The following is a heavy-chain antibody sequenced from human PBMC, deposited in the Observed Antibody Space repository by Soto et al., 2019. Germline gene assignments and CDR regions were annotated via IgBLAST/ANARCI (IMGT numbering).Heavy chain of an antibody. D-gene: IGHD2-2*01. V-gene: IGHV1-69*13. Sequence: GASVKVSCKASGGTFSSYAISWVRQAPGQGLKLMGGIIPIFGTANYAQKFQGRVTITADESTSTAYMELSSLRSEDTAVYYCARTHQYCSSTSCPLYNWFDPWGQGTLVTVSS. CDR2: IIPIFGTA. J-gene: IGHJ5*02. CDR1: GGTFSSYA. CDR3: ARTHQYCSSTSCPLYNWFDP.